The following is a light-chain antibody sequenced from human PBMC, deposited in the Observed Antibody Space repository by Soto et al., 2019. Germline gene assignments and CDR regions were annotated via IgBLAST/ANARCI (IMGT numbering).Light chain of an antibody. V-gene: IGKV3-15*01. CDR3: RQYNNWPRGT. CDR2: DAS. Sequence: EIVLTQSPATLSLSPGERATLSCRASQSISNYLAWYQQKPGQAPRLLIYDASNRATGIPARFSGSGSGTEFTLTISSLQSEDFAVYYCRQYNNWPRGTFGQGTKGDI. CDR1: QSISNY. J-gene: IGKJ1*01.